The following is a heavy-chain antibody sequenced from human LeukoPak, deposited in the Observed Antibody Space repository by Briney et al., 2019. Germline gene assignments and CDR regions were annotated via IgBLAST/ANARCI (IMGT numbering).Heavy chain of an antibody. D-gene: IGHD1-7*01. Sequence: PGGSLRLSCAASGFTFGDYAMTWVRQAPGKGLEWVSGISATGYNTFYADSVKGRFTISRDNSKNTLYLQMNSLRAEDTAVYYCARDRGITGTYFDYWGQGTLVTVSS. J-gene: IGHJ4*02. CDR1: GFTFGDYA. CDR3: ARDRGITGTYFDY. CDR2: ISATGYNT. V-gene: IGHV3-23*01.